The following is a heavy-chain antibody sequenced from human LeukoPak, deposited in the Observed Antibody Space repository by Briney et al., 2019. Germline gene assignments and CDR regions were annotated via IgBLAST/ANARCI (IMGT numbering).Heavy chain of an antibody. J-gene: IGHJ4*02. CDR2: IHYSGTT. CDR1: GGSISSYY. Sequence: PSETLSLTCTVSGGSISSYYWSWIRQPPGKGLEWIGYIHYSGTTNYNPSLKSRVTISVDTSKNQFSLKLSSVTAADTAVYYCARGLGADSFSWYGYGFWGQGTLVTVSS. V-gene: IGHV4-59*01. CDR3: ARGLGADSFSWYGYGF. D-gene: IGHD6-13*01.